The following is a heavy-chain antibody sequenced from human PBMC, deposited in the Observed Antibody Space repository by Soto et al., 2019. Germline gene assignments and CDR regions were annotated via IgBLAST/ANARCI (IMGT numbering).Heavy chain of an antibody. CDR1: GFTFSSHV. V-gene: IGHV3-23*01. CDR2: ISGTGGT. Sequence: EVQLWESGGGLVQPVGSLRLSCAVSGFTFSSHVMNWVRQAPGKGLEWVSAISGTGGTYYADSVKGRFTISRDNSKNALYLQMNNLRDEDTAVYYCAKDRRGAYCSGGICYSPDYWGQGTLVIVSS. CDR3: AKDRRGAYCSGGICYSPDY. J-gene: IGHJ4*02. D-gene: IGHD2-15*01.